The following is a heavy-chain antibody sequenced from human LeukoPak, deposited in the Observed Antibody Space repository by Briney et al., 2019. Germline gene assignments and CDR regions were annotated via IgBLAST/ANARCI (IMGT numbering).Heavy chain of an antibody. V-gene: IGHV3-20*04. CDR3: ARGPYSGSYYRFDY. Sequence: GGSLRLSCAASGFTFDDYGMSWVRQAPGKGLEWVSGINWNGGSTVYADSVKGRFTISREKAKNSLYLQMNSLRAEDTALYYCARGPYSGSYYRFDYWGQGTLVTVSS. D-gene: IGHD1-26*01. J-gene: IGHJ4*02. CDR2: INWNGGST. CDR1: GFTFDDYG.